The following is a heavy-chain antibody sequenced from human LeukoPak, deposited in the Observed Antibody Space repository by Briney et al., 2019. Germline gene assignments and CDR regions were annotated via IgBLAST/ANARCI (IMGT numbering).Heavy chain of an antibody. V-gene: IGHV4-34*01. J-gene: IGHJ6*03. CDR3: ARVTLGSSSWYRENYYMDV. CDR1: GGSFSGYY. Sequence: SETLSLTCAVYGGSFSGYYWSWIRQPPGKGLEWIGEINHSGSTNYNPSLKSRVTISVDTSKNQFSLKLSSVTAADTAVYYCARVTLGSSSWYRENYYMDVWGKGTTATVSS. CDR2: INHSGST. D-gene: IGHD6-13*01.